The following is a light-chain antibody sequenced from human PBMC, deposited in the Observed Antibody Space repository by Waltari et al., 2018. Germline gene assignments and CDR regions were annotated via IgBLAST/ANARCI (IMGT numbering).Light chain of an antibody. CDR1: RTIRYW. J-gene: IGKJ4*01. CDR3: QQYNSYST. V-gene: IGKV1-5*03. CDR2: ETS. Sequence: DIQMTQSPSTLSASTGDRVTTSCRASRTIRYWLAWYQQKPGKAPKLLIYETSSLESGVPSRFSGSGSGTVFTLTISSLQPDDFATYYCQQYNSYSTFGGGTKVEIK.